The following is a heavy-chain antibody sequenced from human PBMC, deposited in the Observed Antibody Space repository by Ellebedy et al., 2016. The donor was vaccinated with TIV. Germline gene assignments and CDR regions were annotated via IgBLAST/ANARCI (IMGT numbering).Heavy chain of an antibody. J-gene: IGHJ3*02. Sequence: GESLKISXAASGFTFSSYGMHWVRQAPGKGLEWVAVIWYDGSNKYYADSVKGRFTISRDNSKNTLYLQMNSLRAEDTAVYYCTRHSRLFVADDAFDMWGQGTMVTVSS. D-gene: IGHD6-19*01. CDR2: IWYDGSNK. V-gene: IGHV3-33*01. CDR1: GFTFSSYG. CDR3: TRHSRLFVADDAFDM.